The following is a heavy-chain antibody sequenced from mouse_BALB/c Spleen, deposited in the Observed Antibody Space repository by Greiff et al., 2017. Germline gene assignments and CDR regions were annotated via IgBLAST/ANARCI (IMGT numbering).Heavy chain of an antibody. CDR1: GYAFSSYW. CDR2: IYPGDGDT. J-gene: IGHJ2*01. V-gene: IGHV1-80*01. Sequence: QVHVKQSGAELVRPGSSVKISCKASGYAFSSYWMNWVKQRPGQGLEWIGQIYPGDGDTNYNGKFKGKATLTADKSSSTAYMQLSSLTSEDSAVYYCARWGYDVKYFDYWGQGTTLTVSS. D-gene: IGHD2-2*01. CDR3: ARWGYDVKYFDY.